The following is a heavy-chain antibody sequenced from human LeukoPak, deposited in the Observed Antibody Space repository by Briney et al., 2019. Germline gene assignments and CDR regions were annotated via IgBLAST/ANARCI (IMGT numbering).Heavy chain of an antibody. CDR1: GFTFSSYA. D-gene: IGHD2-2*01. CDR3: AKVGYCSSTSCYYYFDY. CDR2: ISGSGGST. Sequence: GGSLRLSCAASGFTFSSYAMSWVRQAPGKGLEWVSAISGSGGSTYYADSVKGRFTISRDNSKNTLYLQMNGLRAEDTAVYYCAKVGYCSSTSCYYYFDYWGQGTLVTVSS. V-gene: IGHV3-23*01. J-gene: IGHJ4*02.